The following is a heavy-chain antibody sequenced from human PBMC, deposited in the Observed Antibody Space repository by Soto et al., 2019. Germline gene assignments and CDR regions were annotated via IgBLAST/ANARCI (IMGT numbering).Heavy chain of an antibody. V-gene: IGHV4-30-4*01. CDR3: VIMSYFYAKWYFVF. Sequence: SETLSLTCTVSGASINNNDYYWSWIRQTPGKGLEWIGYVYYSGTTDYIPSLKSRLSMSIDKSQNQFTLKLNSVTAADTATYYCVIMSYFYAKWYFVFWGRGTLVTVSS. J-gene: IGHJ2*01. CDR2: VYYSGTT. CDR1: GASINNNDYY. D-gene: IGHD3-10*01.